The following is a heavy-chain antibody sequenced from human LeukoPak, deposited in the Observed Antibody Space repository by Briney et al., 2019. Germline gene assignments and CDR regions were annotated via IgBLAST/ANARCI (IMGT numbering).Heavy chain of an antibody. J-gene: IGHJ4*02. Sequence: GGSLRLSCTASGFTLGGHDMHWVRQTTGDGLEWVAAVSAGHHAFYAGSVKGRFTVSREDAKNSLYLQMNSLRAGDTAVHYCVREARGYHYTYFDYWGQGSLVTVSS. CDR3: VREARGYHYTYFDY. CDR1: GFTLGGHD. CDR2: VSAGHHA. D-gene: IGHD5-18*01. V-gene: IGHV3-13*01.